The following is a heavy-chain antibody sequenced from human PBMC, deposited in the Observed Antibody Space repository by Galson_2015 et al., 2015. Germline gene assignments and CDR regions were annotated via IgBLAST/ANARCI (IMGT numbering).Heavy chain of an antibody. Sequence: QPPGKGLEWIGSIYYSGSTYYNPSLKSRVTISVDTSKNQFSLKLSSVTAADTAVYYCARRLNSGSVDYWGQGTLVTVSS. D-gene: IGHD5-12*01. CDR3: ARRLNSGSVDY. V-gene: IGHV4-39*01. J-gene: IGHJ4*02. CDR2: IYYSGST.